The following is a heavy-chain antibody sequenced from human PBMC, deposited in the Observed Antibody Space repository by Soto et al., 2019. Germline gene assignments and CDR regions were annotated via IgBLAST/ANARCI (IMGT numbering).Heavy chain of an antibody. CDR1: GYTFTGYY. CDR2: INPNSGGT. J-gene: IGHJ4*02. CDR3: ASCPYWSYTRYDY. V-gene: IGHV1-2*02. Sequence: AASVKVSCKASGYTFTGYYMHWVRQAPGQGLEWMGWINPNSGGTNYAQKFQGRVTMTRDTSISTAYMELSRLRSDDTAVYYCASCPYWSYTRYDYWGQGTLVTVS. D-gene: IGHD1-26*01.